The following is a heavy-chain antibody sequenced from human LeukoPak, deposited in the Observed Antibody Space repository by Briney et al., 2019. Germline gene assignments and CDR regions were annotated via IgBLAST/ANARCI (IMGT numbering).Heavy chain of an antibody. J-gene: IGHJ3*02. D-gene: IGHD3-22*01. CDR3: VKAFYYDSSVTNAFDI. Sequence: GGSLRLSCAASGFTFSSYAMNWVRQAPGKGLEYVSGISSNGGSTYYADSVKGRFTISRDNSKNTLYLQMSSLRAEDTAVYYCVKAFYYDSSVTNAFDIWGQGTMVTVSS. CDR2: ISSNGGST. V-gene: IGHV3-64D*09. CDR1: GFTFSSYA.